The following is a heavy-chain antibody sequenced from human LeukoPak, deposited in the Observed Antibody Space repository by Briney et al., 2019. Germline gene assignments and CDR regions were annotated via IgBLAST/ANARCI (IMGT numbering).Heavy chain of an antibody. CDR1: GFTFSSYA. D-gene: IGHD3-10*01. J-gene: IGHJ6*03. V-gene: IGHV3-23*01. CDR3: AKDFYGSGSPYYYYMDV. CDR2: ISGSGGST. Sequence: GGSLRLSCAASGFTFSSYAMSWVRQAPGKGLEWVSAISGSGGSTYYADSVKGRFTISRDNSKNTLYLQMNSLRAEDTALYYCAKDFYGSGSPYYYYMDVWGKGTTVTISS.